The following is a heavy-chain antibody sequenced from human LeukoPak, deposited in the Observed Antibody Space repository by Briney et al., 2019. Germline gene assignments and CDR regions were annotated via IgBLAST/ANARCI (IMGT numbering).Heavy chain of an antibody. J-gene: IGHJ4*02. CDR1: GGSISSYY. Sequence: SETLSLTCTVSGGSISSYYWTWIRQPPGKGLEWIGYIYYSGSTNYNPSLKSRVTISVDTSKNQFSLKLSSVTAADTAVYYCARSYSSGFDYWGQGTLVTVSS. CDR3: ARSYSSGFDY. D-gene: IGHD6-19*01. V-gene: IGHV4-59*01. CDR2: IYYSGST.